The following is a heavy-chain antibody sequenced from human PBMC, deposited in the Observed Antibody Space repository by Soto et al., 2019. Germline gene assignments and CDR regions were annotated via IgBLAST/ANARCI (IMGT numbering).Heavy chain of an antibody. Sequence: ASVKVSCKASGYTFTGYYMHWVRQAPGQGLEWMGWINPNSGGTNYAQKFQGWVTMTRDTSISTAYMELSRLRSDDTAVYYCARAGGDWYYGMDVWGQGTTVTVSS. V-gene: IGHV1-2*04. CDR2: INPNSGGT. D-gene: IGHD3-10*01. CDR3: ARAGGDWYYGMDV. J-gene: IGHJ6*02. CDR1: GYTFTGYY.